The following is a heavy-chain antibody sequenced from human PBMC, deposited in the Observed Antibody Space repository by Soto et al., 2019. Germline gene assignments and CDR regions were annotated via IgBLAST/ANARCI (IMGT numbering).Heavy chain of an antibody. J-gene: IGHJ4*02. Sequence: GGSLRLSCAASGFTFSSYWMHWVRQAPGKGLVWVSRINSDGSSTSYADSVKGRFTISRDNAKNTLYLQMNSLRAEDTAVYYCARDPTGDYGDYTSFDYWGQGTLVTVSS. D-gene: IGHD4-17*01. V-gene: IGHV3-74*01. CDR1: GFTFSSYW. CDR3: ARDPTGDYGDYTSFDY. CDR2: INSDGSST.